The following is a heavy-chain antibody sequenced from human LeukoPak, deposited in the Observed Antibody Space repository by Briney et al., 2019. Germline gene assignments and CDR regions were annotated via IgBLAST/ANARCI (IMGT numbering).Heavy chain of an antibody. CDR2: IDPNSDNI. J-gene: IGHJ5*02. Sequence: GASVKVSCKASGYTFTGCFIHYVRQAPGQGFEWMGWIDPNSDNIRYSETFKDRVTMTRDTSTNTAYMELSWLRSDDTAVYYCARSAYNYGYVYLDHWGQGTLVIVSS. D-gene: IGHD5-18*01. CDR1: GYTFTGCF. V-gene: IGHV1-2*02. CDR3: ARSAYNYGYVYLDH.